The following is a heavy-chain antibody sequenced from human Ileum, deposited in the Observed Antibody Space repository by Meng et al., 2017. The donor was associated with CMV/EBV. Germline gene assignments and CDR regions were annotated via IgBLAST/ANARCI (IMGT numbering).Heavy chain of an antibody. CDR3: ARDSPITISSLFDP. J-gene: IGHJ5*02. D-gene: IGHD3-3*01. CDR2: INPNSGGT. CDR1: GYTFTGYY. V-gene: IGHV1-2*02. Sequence: ASGYTFTGYYMHWVRQAPGQGLEWMGWINPNSGGTNYAQKFQGRVTMTRDTSISTAYMELSRLRSDDTAVYYCARDSPITISSLFDPWGQGTLVTVSS.